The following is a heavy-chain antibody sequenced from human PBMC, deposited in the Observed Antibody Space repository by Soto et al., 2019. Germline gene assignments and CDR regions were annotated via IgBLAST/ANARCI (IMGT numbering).Heavy chain of an antibody. CDR1: GFTFSHYT. V-gene: IGHV3-23*01. J-gene: IGHJ4*02. CDR3: ANGGLHGSIDGGLSYFHH. CDR2: FSRSDGVA. Sequence: EVQMLESGGYLVQPGGSLRVSCASGFTFSHYTMAWVRQAPGKGLEWVSGFSRSDGVAYYADSVKGRFTISRDNSKNPVFLQMNSLRAEDTAVYYCANGGLHGSIDGGLSYFHHWDQGTLVTVSS. D-gene: IGHD3-16*01.